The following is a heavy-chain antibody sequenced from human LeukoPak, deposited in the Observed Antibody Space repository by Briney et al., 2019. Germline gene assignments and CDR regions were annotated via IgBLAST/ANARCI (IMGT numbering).Heavy chain of an antibody. D-gene: IGHD2-2*01. CDR3: AKGGPSDTTYYYAVDV. CDR1: GFTFSDYG. V-gene: IGHV3-30*18. CDR2: ILYDGSGK. J-gene: IGHJ6*02. Sequence: GGSLRLSCAASGFTFSDYGMHWVRQAPGKGPEWVALILYDGSGKYYPDSVKGRFTISRDNSKNTLYLQMNSLRVEDTAVYYCAKGGPSDTTYYYAVDVWGQGTTVTVSS.